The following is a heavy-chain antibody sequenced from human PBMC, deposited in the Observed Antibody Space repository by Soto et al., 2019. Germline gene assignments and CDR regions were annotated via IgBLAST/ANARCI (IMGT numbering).Heavy chain of an antibody. CDR1: GGSFSYFY. V-gene: IGHV4-34*01. D-gene: IGHD3-16*01. J-gene: IGHJ4*02. CDR2: INRSGST. CDR3: ARGGGNPASTNDY. Sequence: QVQLQQWGAGLLKSSETLSLTCAVYGGSFSYFYWSWVRQPPGKGLEWIGEINRSGSTNYNPSLKSRVTRSIDTSKTQFSLNLNSVAAADTAVYYCARGGGNPASTNDYWGQGILVTVSS.